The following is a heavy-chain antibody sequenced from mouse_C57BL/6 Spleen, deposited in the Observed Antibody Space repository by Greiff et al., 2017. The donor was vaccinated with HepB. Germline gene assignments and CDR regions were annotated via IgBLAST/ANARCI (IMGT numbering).Heavy chain of an antibody. CDR3: ARYDGYYRPGFAY. J-gene: IGHJ3*01. Sequence: QVQLQQPGAELVRPGSSVKLSCKASGYTFTSYWMHWVKQRPGQGLEWIGNIYPSDSETHYNQKFKDKATLTVDKSSSTAYMQLSSLTSEDSAVYYCARYDGYYRPGFAYWGQGTLVTVSA. V-gene: IGHV1-61*01. CDR2: IYPSDSET. CDR1: GYTFTSYW. D-gene: IGHD2-3*01.